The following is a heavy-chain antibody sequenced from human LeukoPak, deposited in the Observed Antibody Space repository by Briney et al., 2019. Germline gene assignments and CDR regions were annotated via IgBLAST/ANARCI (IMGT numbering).Heavy chain of an antibody. CDR2: IRGGGDTQ. CDR1: GFTFSNYA. Sequence: GESLRLSCTASGFTFSNYAMTWVRQAPGKGLEWVASIRGGGDTQYYADSVKGRFTISRDNSKNTLFLQMNSLRGEDTAVYYCSGDPNGDYVGAFDMWGPGTMVTVSS. CDR3: SGDPNGDYVGAFDM. V-gene: IGHV3-23*01. J-gene: IGHJ3*02. D-gene: IGHD4-17*01.